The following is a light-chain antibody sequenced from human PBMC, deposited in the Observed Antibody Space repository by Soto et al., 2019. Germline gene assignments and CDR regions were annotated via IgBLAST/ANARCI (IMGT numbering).Light chain of an antibody. CDR3: QQYNSYPWT. Sequence: DIQMTQSPSTLSASVGDRVTITCRASQSISSWLAWYQQKAGKAPKLLIYDASSLESGVPSRFSGSGSGTEFTLTISSLQPDDVATYYCQQYNSYPWTFGQGTKVEI. J-gene: IGKJ1*01. CDR1: QSISSW. CDR2: DAS. V-gene: IGKV1-5*01.